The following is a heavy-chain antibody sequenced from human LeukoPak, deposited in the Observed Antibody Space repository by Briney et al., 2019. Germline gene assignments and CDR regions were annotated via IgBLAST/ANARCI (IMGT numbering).Heavy chain of an antibody. CDR1: GFTFSGYS. CDR2: ICSRSETI. D-gene: IGHD7-27*01. Sequence: GGSLRLSCAASGFTFSGYSMNWVRQAPGKGLEWVSYICSRSETIYYADSVKGRFTVSRDNAKNSLYLQMNSLRAEDTALYYCARECITGARDFDYWGRGTLVTVSS. V-gene: IGHV3-48*01. CDR3: ARECITGARDFDY. J-gene: IGHJ4*02.